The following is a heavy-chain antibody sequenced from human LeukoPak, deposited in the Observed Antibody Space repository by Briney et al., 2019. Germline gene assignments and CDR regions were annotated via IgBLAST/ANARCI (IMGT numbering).Heavy chain of an antibody. CDR2: IHPNNGDT. V-gene: IGHV1-2*02. CDR1: GYTFSGTGWY. J-gene: IGHJ4*02. Sequence: DSVKVSCKASGYTFSGTGWYLYWLRQAPGQGLECMGWIHPNNGDTAHAQKFEGRVAMTRDTSISTAYMELRRLRPDDTAVYFCARDGPAQMVDLDYWGQGTLVTVSS. D-gene: IGHD3-10*01. CDR3: ARDGPAQMVDLDY.